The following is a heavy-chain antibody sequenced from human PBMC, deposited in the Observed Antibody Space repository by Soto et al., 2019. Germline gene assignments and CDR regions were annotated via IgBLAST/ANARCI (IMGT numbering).Heavy chain of an antibody. D-gene: IGHD1-1*01. J-gene: IGHJ4*02. Sequence: QVQLQQWGAGLLKPSETLSLTCAVYGGSFSGYYWSWIRQPPGKGLEWIGEINHSGSTNYNPSLKSRVTISVDTSKDQFSRKLSSVTAADTAVYYCARGGIEERGPCDYWGQGTLVTVSS. V-gene: IGHV4-34*01. CDR2: INHSGST. CDR3: ARGGIEERGPCDY. CDR1: GGSFSGYY.